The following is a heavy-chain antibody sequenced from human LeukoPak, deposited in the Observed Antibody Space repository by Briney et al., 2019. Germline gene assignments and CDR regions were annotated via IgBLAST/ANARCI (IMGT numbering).Heavy chain of an antibody. CDR1: GFTFSSYG. J-gene: IGHJ4*02. CDR3: ARAQSPDC. V-gene: IGHV3-30*03. CDR2: ISYDGSNK. Sequence: HPGRSLRLSCAASGFTFSSYGMHWVRQAPGKGLEWVAVISYDGSNKYYADSVKGRFTISRDNSKNTLYLQMNSLRAEDTAVYYCARAQSPDCWGQGTLVTVSS. D-gene: IGHD6-19*01.